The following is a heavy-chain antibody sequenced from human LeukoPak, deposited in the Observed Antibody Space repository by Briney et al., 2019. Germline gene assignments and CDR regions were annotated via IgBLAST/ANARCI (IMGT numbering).Heavy chain of an antibody. CDR2: ISSSGSTI. CDR3: ARDRYNYYDSSGYYSPGDY. Sequence: GGSLRLSCAASGFTFSSYEMNWVRQAPGKGLEWVSYISSSGSTIYYADSVKGRFTISRDNAKNSLYLQMNSLRAEDTAVYYCARDRYNYYDSSGYYSPGDYWGQGTLVTVSS. CDR1: GFTFSSYE. D-gene: IGHD3-22*01. J-gene: IGHJ4*02. V-gene: IGHV3-48*03.